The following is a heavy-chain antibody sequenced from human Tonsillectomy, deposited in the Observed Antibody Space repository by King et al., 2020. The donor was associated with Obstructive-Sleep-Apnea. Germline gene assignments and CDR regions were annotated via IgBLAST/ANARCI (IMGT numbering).Heavy chain of an antibody. D-gene: IGHD5-12*01. J-gene: IGHJ4*02. CDR3: ARDFYRGDDLPYYLDS. CDR1: GDTFSNYA. V-gene: IGHV1-69*06. Sequence: VQLVQSGAEVKKPGSSVKVSCKASGDTFSNYAISWVRQAPGQGLEWMGGIIPMFGTSKFAQKFQGRVTVTAAKSTRTAYMELSSLRSEDTAIYYCARDFYRGDDLPYYLDSWGQGTLVTVSS. CDR2: IIPMFGTS.